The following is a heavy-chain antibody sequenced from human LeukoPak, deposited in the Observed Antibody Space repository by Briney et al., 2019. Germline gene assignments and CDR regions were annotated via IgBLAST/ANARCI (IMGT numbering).Heavy chain of an antibody. J-gene: IGHJ4*02. D-gene: IGHD3-10*01. V-gene: IGHV4-34*01. CDR1: GGSFSVYY. CDR3: ARAPSMVRGVPTDY. CDR2: INHSGST. Sequence: SETLSLTCAVYGGSFSVYYWSCIPEPPGKGLEWIGEINHSGSTNSSPCLKSRVIISVDTYKNQFSLKLSSVTAADTAVYYCARAPSMVRGVPTDYWGQGTLVTVSS.